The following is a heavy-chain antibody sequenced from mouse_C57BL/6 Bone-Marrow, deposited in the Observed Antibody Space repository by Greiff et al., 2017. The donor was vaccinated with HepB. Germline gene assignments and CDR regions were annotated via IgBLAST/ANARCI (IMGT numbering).Heavy chain of an antibody. V-gene: IGHV1-53*01. CDR1: GYTFPSYW. D-gene: IGHD1-1*01. CDR2: INPSNGGT. CDR3: ARGNYYGSSPAWFAY. Sequence: QVQLQQPGTELVKPGASVKLSCKASGYTFPSYWMHWVKQRPGQGLEWIGNINPSNGGTNYNEKFKSKATLTVDKSSSTAYMQLSSLTSEDSAVYYCARGNYYGSSPAWFAYWGQGTLVTVSA. J-gene: IGHJ3*01.